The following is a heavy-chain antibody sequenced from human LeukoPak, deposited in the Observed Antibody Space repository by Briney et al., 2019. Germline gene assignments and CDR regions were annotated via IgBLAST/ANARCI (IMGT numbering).Heavy chain of an antibody. CDR2: TCYRSNWYN. Sequence: SQTLSLTCAISGDSVPSKSAAWNWIRQSPSRGLEWLGRTCYRSNWYNDYAVSVRSRITINPDTSKNQFSLQLNSVTPEDMAVYYCARGVQPLHESDAFDIWGQGTVVTVSS. CDR1: GDSVPSKSAA. J-gene: IGHJ3*02. CDR3: ARGVQPLHESDAFDI. V-gene: IGHV6-1*01. D-gene: IGHD2-2*01.